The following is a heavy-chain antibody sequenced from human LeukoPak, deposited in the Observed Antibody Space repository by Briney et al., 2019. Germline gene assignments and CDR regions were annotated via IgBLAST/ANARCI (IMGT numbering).Heavy chain of an antibody. CDR1: GGSISSYY. D-gene: IGHD2-8*01. V-gene: IGHV4-59*01. J-gene: IGHJ5*02. CDR2: IYYSGST. Sequence: PSETLSLTCTVSGGSISSYYWSWIRQPPGKGLEWIGYIYYSGSTNYNPSLKSRVIISVDTSKNQFSLKLSSVTAADTAVYYCAREGLMGIDPWGQGTLVTVSS. CDR3: AREGLMGIDP.